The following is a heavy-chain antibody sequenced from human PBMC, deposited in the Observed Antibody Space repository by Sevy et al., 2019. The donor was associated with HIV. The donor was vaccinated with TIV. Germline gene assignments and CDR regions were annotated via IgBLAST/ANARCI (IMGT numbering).Heavy chain of an antibody. D-gene: IGHD6-19*01. CDR1: GFSFSRYW. Sequence: GGSLRLSCAASGFSFSRYWMSWVRQAPGKGLEWLANIKQDGSEKYYVDSVKGRFTISRDNAKNSLYLQMNSLRAEDTAVYYCAREQQWLLDAFDIWGQGTMVTVSS. CDR2: IKQDGSEK. CDR3: AREQQWLLDAFDI. V-gene: IGHV3-7*01. J-gene: IGHJ3*02.